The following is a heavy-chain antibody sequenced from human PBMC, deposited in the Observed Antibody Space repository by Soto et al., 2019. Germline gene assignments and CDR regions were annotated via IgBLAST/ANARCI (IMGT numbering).Heavy chain of an antibody. D-gene: IGHD6-19*01. CDR2: IYHSGST. V-gene: IGHV4-38-2*02. J-gene: IGHJ4*02. CDR1: GYSISSGYY. Sequence: SETLSLTCTVSGYSISSGYYWGWIRQPPGKGLEWIGSIYHSGSTYYNPSLKSRVTISVDTSKNQFSLKLSSVTAADTAVYYCARARGSGWYFDYWGQGTLVTVSS. CDR3: ARARGSGWYFDY.